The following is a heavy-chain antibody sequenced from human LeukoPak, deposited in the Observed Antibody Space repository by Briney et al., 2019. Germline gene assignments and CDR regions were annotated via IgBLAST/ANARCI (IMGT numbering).Heavy chain of an antibody. CDR3: ARDFMVRGVIKGGWFDP. J-gene: IGHJ5*02. CDR1: GYTFTSYG. Sequence: ASVKVSCKASGYTFTSYGISWVRQAPGQGLEWMGWISAYNGNTNYAQKLQGRVTMTTDTSTSTAYMELRNLRSDDTAVYYCARDFMVRGVIKGGWFDPWGQGTLVTVSS. CDR2: ISAYNGNT. V-gene: IGHV1-18*04. D-gene: IGHD3-10*01.